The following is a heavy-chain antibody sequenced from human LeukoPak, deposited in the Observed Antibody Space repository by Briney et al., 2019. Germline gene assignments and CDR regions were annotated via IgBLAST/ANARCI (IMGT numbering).Heavy chain of an antibody. CDR2: IYYSGST. V-gene: IGHV4-39*01. CDR1: GGSISSSSYY. Sequence: PSETLSLXCTVSGGSISSSSYYWGWIRQPPGKGLEWIGSIYYSGSTYYNPSLKSRVTISVDTSKNQFSLKLSSVTAADTAVYYCARLWTYDILTGVFDPWGQGTLVTVSS. D-gene: IGHD3-9*01. CDR3: ARLWTYDILTGVFDP. J-gene: IGHJ5*02.